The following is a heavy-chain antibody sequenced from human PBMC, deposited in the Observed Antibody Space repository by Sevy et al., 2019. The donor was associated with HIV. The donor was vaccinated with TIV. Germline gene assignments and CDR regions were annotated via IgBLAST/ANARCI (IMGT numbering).Heavy chain of an antibody. CDR3: XXXXXXXXXXXYYMDV. CDR2: ISSNGGST. CDR1: GFTFSSYA. Sequence: GGSLRLSCAASGFTFSSYAMHWVRQAPGKGLEYVSAISSNGGSTYYANSVKGRFTISRDNSKNTLYLQMGSLRAEDXXXXXXXXXXXXXXXXXYYMDVXGKGTTVTVSS. J-gene: IGHJ6*03. V-gene: IGHV3-64*01.